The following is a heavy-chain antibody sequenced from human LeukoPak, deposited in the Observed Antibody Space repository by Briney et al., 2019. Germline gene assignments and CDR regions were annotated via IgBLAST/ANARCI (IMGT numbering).Heavy chain of an antibody. CDR3: ARKLELNNWFDP. Sequence: SETLSLTCTVSGCSISSHDWSWIRQPPGKGLEWIGYIYYSGSTNYNPSLKSRVTISVDTSKNQFSLKLSSVTAADTAVYYCARKLELNNWFDPWGQGTLVTVSS. D-gene: IGHD1-7*01. CDR1: GCSISSHD. V-gene: IGHV4-59*11. CDR2: IYYSGST. J-gene: IGHJ5*02.